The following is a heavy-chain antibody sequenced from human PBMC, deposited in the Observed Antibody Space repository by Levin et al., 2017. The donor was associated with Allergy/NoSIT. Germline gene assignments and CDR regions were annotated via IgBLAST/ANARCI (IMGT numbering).Heavy chain of an antibody. CDR2: IYYSGST. V-gene: IGHV4-30-4*01. CDR1: GGSISSGDYY. Sequence: SQTLSLPCTVSGGSISSGDYYWSWIRQPPGKGLEWIGYIYYSGSTYYNPSLKSRVTISVDTSKNQFSLKLSSVTAADTAVYYCARGGTTQPLFYYYYGMDVWGQGTTVTVSS. CDR3: ARGGTTQPLFYYYYGMDV. J-gene: IGHJ6*02. D-gene: IGHD4-11*01.